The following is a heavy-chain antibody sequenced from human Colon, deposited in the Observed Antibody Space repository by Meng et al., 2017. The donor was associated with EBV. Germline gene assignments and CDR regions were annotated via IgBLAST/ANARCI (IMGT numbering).Heavy chain of an antibody. D-gene: IGHD2-2*03. CDR2: INHSGTI. Sequence: QGQLQQWGAGLVKPSETLSLTCGVYGGSLSGYYWSWIRQTPGKGLEWIGEINHSGTINYNPSLRSRVTISVDRSNNQFSLRLSSVTAADTAVYHCARTFGYCSNNNCPRTLGYWGQGTLVTVSS. V-gene: IGHV4-34*01. CDR3: ARTFGYCSNNNCPRTLGY. J-gene: IGHJ4*02. CDR1: GGSLSGYY.